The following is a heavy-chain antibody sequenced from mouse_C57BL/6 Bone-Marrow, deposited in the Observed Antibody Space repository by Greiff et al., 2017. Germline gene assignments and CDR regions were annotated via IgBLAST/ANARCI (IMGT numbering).Heavy chain of an antibody. CDR2: ISSGGDYI. CDR3: TRVYYGSSLYCDY. Sequence: EVKLVESGEGLVKPGGSLKLSCAASGFTFSSYAMSWVRQTPEKRLEWVAYISSGGDYIYYADTVKGRFTISRDNARNTLYLQMRSLNSEDTAMYYCTRVYYGSSLYCDYWGQGTTLTVSS. J-gene: IGHJ2*01. V-gene: IGHV5-9-1*02. D-gene: IGHD1-1*01. CDR1: GFTFSSYA.